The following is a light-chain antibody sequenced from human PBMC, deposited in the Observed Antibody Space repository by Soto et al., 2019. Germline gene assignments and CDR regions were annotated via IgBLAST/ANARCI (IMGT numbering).Light chain of an antibody. J-gene: IGLJ1*01. CDR2: EVS. CDR3: KSYAGSNTYV. Sequence: QSVLTQPASVSGSPGQSITISCTGTTSDVGGHNYVSWYQQLPGKAPKLMIFEVSNRPSGVPDRFSGSKSGNTASLTVSGLQAADEADYFCKSYAGSNTYVFGSGTKLTVL. CDR1: TSDVGGHNY. V-gene: IGLV2-8*01.